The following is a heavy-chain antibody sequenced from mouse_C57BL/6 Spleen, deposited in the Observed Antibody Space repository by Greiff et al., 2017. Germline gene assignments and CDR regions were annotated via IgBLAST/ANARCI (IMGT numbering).Heavy chain of an antibody. CDR3: AREVAY. V-gene: IGHV5-4*01. J-gene: IGHJ3*01. Sequence: EVLLVESGGGLVKPGGSLKLSCAASGFTFSSYAMSWVRQTPEKRLEWVATISAGGSYTYYPENVKGRFTISRDNAKNNLYLQVSHLKSEDTAMYYWAREVAYWGQGTLVTVSA. CDR1: GFTFSSYA. CDR2: ISAGGSYT.